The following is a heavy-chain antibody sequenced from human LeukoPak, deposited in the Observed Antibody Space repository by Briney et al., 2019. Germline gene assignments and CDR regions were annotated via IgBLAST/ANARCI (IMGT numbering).Heavy chain of an antibody. J-gene: IGHJ6*03. V-gene: IGHV1-46*01. CDR2: INPSGGST. D-gene: IGHD5-12*01. CDR1: GYTFTSYY. Sequence: ASVKVSCKASGYTFTSYYMHWVRQAPGQGLEWMGIINPSGGSTSYAQKFQGRVTMTRDMSTSTVYMELSSLRSEDTAVYYCARSGPWMDYYYYMDVWGKGTTVTVSS. CDR3: ARSGPWMDYYYYMDV.